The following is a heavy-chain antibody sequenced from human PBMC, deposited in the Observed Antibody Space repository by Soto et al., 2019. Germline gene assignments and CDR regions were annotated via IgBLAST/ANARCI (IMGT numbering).Heavy chain of an antibody. V-gene: IGHV3-23*01. CDR2: ISGSGGST. CDR3: AKTRRGYIVVVPAAINVRFGYFDY. D-gene: IGHD2-2*01. Sequence: GGSLRLSCAASGFTFSSYAMSWVRQAPGKGLEWVSAISGSGGSTYYADSVKGRFTISRDNSKNTLYLQMNSLRAEDTAVYYCAKTRRGYIVVVPAAINVRFGYFDYWGQGTLVTVSS. CDR1: GFTFSSYA. J-gene: IGHJ4*02.